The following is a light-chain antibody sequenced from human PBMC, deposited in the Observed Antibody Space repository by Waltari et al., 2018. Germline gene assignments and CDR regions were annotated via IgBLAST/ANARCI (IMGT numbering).Light chain of an antibody. CDR3: QQGTGGPT. V-gene: IGKV3-11*01. CDR2: DAS. CDR1: ESVNTY. Sequence: EVVLTQFPATLSVSPGDRATLSCRARESVNTYLAWYQQKPGQAPRLLIWDASNRATGVPTRISGRGSGTEFTLTISSLQPDDSAIYFCQQGTGGPTFGGGTRVEIK. J-gene: IGKJ4*01.